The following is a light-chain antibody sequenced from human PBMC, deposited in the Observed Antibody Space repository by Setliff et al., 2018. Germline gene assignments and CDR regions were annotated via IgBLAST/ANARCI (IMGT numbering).Light chain of an antibody. CDR1: QSISSN. Sequence: EIVMTQSPATLSVSPGERATLSCRASQSISSNLAWYQQKPGQAPRLLIYGIATRATGVPARFSGSGSGTEFTLTISSLQSEDFALYHCQQYNDWPATFGQGTKVDIK. J-gene: IGKJ1*01. CDR2: GIA. V-gene: IGKV3-15*01. CDR3: QQYNDWPAT.